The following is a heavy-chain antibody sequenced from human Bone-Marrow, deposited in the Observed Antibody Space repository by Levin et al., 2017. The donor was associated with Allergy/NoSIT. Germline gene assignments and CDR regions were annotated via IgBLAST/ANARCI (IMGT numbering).Heavy chain of an antibody. D-gene: IGHD3-3*01. CDR2: ISYDGSNK. V-gene: IGHV3-30*04. CDR1: GFTFSSYA. Sequence: GESLKISCAASGFTFSSYAMHWVRQAPGKGLEWVAVISYDGSNKYYADSVKGRFTISRDNSKNTLYLQMNSLRAEDTAVYYCARPGVFGVALDYWGQGTLVTVSS. CDR3: ARPGVFGVALDY. J-gene: IGHJ4*02.